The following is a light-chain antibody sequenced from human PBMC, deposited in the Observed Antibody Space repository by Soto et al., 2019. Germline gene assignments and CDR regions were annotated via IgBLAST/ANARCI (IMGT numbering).Light chain of an antibody. V-gene: IGLV2-8*01. CDR2: EVV. CDR3: KSYAGSNTYV. J-gene: IGLJ1*01. Sequence: QSVMTQPPSASGSPGQSVTISCTGTKIDIGVYDFVSWYQHHPGKAPRLIIYEVVQRPSGVPDRFSGSKSGNTASLTVSGLQAADEADYFCKSYAGSNTYVFGSGTKV. CDR1: KIDIGVYDF.